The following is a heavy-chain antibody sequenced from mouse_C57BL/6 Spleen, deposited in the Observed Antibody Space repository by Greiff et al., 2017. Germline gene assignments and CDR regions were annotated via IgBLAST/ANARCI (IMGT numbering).Heavy chain of an antibody. CDR2: ISYDGSN. V-gene: IGHV3-6*01. D-gene: IGHD1-1*01. CDR3: ARGRYGSMRAWFAY. J-gene: IGHJ3*01. Sequence: EVQRVESGPGLVKPSQSLSLTCSVTGYSITSGYYWNWIRQFPGNKLEWMGYISYDGSNNYNPSLKNRISITRDTSKNQFFLKLNSVTTEDTATYYCARGRYGSMRAWFAYWGQGTLVTVSA. CDR1: GYSITSGYY.